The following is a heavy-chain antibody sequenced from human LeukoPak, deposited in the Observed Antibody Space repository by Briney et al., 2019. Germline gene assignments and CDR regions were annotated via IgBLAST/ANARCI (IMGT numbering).Heavy chain of an antibody. J-gene: IGHJ4*02. Sequence: PGGSLRLSCAASGFIFKSYDIFWVRQAPGKGLEWVAVISPDGNNKYYIDSVKGRFTISRDNSKDMSFLQMHTLRGDDTAVYYCAKAPGPQPYFDNWGQGTLVTVSS. V-gene: IGHV3-30*18. D-gene: IGHD2-2*01. CDR3: AKAPGPQPYFDN. CDR1: GFIFKSYD. CDR2: ISPDGNNK.